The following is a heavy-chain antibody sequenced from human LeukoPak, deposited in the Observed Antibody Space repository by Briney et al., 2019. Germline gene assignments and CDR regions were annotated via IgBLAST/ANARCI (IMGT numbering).Heavy chain of an antibody. Sequence: PGGSLRLSCAASGFTFSNAWMNWVRQAPGKGLEWVGRIKRKTDGGTTEYAAPVQGRFTISRDDSTNTLYLQMNSLKAEDTAVYYCTTDPSVLVVGYWGQGTLVTVSS. J-gene: IGHJ4*02. CDR1: GFTFSNAW. CDR3: TTDPSVLVVGY. CDR2: IKRKTDGGTT. V-gene: IGHV3-15*01. D-gene: IGHD2-15*01.